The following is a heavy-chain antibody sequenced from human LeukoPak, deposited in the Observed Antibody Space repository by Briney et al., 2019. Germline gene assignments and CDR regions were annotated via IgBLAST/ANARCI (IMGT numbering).Heavy chain of an antibody. V-gene: IGHV4-59*01. Sequence: SETLSLTCTVSGGSISSYYWSWIRQPPGKGLEWIGYIYYSGSTNYNPSLKSRVTISVDTSKNQFSLKLSSVTAADSAVYYCARIDGLGAFDIWGQGTMVTVSS. D-gene: IGHD5-24*01. CDR2: IYYSGST. CDR3: ARIDGLGAFDI. CDR1: GGSISSYY. J-gene: IGHJ3*02.